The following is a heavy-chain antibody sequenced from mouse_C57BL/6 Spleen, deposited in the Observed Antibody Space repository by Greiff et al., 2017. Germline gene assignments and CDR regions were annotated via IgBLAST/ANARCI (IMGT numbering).Heavy chain of an antibody. V-gene: IGHV1-15*01. CDR3: TGWLLPYFDV. CDR2: IDPETGGT. D-gene: IGHD2-3*01. J-gene: IGHJ1*03. CDR1: GYTFTDYE. Sequence: QVQLQQSGAELVRPGASVTLSCKASGYTFTDYEMHWVKQTPVHGLEWIGAIDPETGGTAYNQKFKGKAILTADKSSSTAYMELRSLTSDDSAVYYCTGWLLPYFDVWGTGTTVTVSS.